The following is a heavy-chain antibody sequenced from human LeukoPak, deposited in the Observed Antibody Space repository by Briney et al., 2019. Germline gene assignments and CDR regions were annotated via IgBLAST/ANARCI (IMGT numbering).Heavy chain of an antibody. D-gene: IGHD1-26*01. CDR2: FDPEDGET. Sequence: ASVKVSCKVSGYTLTELSMHWVRQAPGKGLEWMGGFDPEDGETIYAQKFQGRVTMTEDTSTDTAYMELSSLRSEDTAVYYCARDPLAVGATWYHYYGMDVWGQGTTVTVSS. CDR1: GYTLTELS. J-gene: IGHJ6*02. V-gene: IGHV1-24*01. CDR3: ARDPLAVGATWYHYYGMDV.